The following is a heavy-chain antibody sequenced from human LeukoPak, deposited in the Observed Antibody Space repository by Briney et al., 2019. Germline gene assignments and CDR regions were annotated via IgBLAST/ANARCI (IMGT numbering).Heavy chain of an antibody. CDR2: ICSNGGST. Sequence: GGSLRLSCSASGFTFSSYAMHWVRQAPGKGLEYVSAICSNGGSTYYADSVKGRFTISRDNSKNTLYLQMSSLRAEDTAVYYCVKGRCSGSSCYGGDYWGQGTLVTVSS. D-gene: IGHD2-2*01. V-gene: IGHV3-64D*06. CDR3: VKGRCSGSSCYGGDY. J-gene: IGHJ4*02. CDR1: GFTFSSYA.